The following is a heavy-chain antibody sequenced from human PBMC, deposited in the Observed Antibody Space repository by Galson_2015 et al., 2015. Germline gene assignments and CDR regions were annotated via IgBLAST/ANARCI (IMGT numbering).Heavy chain of an antibody. V-gene: IGHV3-33*01. CDR3: VRVGSGTYSNLDS. CDR2: IWSDGGNK. J-gene: IGHJ4*02. Sequence: LRLSCAASGFTFSNYGMHWVRQAPGKGLEWVAVIWSDGGNKYYADSVKGRFTISRDNSKNTLYLQMDSLRAEDTAVYYCVRVGSGTYSNLDSWGQGTLVTVSS. D-gene: IGHD1-26*01. CDR1: GFTFSNYG.